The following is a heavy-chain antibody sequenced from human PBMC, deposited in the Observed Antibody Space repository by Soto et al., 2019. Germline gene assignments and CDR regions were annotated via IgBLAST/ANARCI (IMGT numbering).Heavy chain of an antibody. CDR3: AREVVVVEPMYYYYGMDV. V-gene: IGHV1-18*01. J-gene: IGHJ6*02. CDR2: ISAYNGNT. Sequence: ASVKVSCKASGYTFTSYGISWLRQAPGQGLEWMGWISAYNGNTNYAQKLQGRVTMTTDTSTSTAYMELRSLRSDDTAVYYCAREVVVVEPMYYYYGMDVWGQGTTVTVSS. CDR1: GYTFTSYG. D-gene: IGHD2-15*01.